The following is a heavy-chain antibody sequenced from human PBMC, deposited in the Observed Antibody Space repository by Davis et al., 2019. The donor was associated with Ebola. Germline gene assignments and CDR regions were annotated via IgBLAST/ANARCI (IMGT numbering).Heavy chain of an antibody. Sequence: GESLKISCAASGFTFSSYGMHWVRQAPGKGLEWVAFIRYDGSNKYYADSVKGRFTISRDNSKNTLYLQMNSLRAEDTAVYYCARTSRGGRYYYYMDVWGKGTTVTVSS. CDR2: IRYDGSNK. J-gene: IGHJ6*03. D-gene: IGHD2-15*01. V-gene: IGHV3-30*02. CDR1: GFTFSSYG. CDR3: ARTSRGGRYYYYMDV.